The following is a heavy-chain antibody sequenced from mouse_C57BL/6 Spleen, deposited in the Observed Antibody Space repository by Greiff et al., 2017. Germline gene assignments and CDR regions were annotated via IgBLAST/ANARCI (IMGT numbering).Heavy chain of an antibody. Sequence: QVQLQQPGAELVMPGASVKLSCKASGYTFTSYWMHWVKQRPGQGLEWIGEIDPSDSYTNYNQKFKGKSTLTVDKSSSTAYMQLSSLTSEDSAVYYCARSGDGDYAMDYWGQGTSGTVSS. CDR1: GYTFTSYW. CDR3: ARSGDGDYAMDY. D-gene: IGHD3-1*01. CDR2: IDPSDSYT. V-gene: IGHV1-69*01. J-gene: IGHJ4*01.